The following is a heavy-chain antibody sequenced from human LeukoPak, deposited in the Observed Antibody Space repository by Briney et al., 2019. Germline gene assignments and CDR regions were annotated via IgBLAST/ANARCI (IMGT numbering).Heavy chain of an antibody. CDR2: TYYRSKWYN. V-gene: IGHV6-1*01. CDR3: ARDFGTTGWHTFDY. CDR1: GDSVASKTGA. D-gene: IGHD1-14*01. Sequence: SQTLSLTCVVSGDSVASKTGAWNWIRQSPSRGLEWLGRTYYRSKWYNDYAESMEGRMTISQDTSKNQYSLHLDSVTPDDTAVYYCARDFGTTGWHTFDYWGQGTLVTVSS. J-gene: IGHJ4*02.